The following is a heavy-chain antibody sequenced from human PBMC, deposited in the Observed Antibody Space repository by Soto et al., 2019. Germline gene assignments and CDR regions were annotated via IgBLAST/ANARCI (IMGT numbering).Heavy chain of an antibody. CDR2: IYYSGST. Sequence: SETLSLTCTVSGGSISSYYWSWIRQPPGKGLEWIGYIYYSGSTNYNPSLKSRVTISVDTSKNQFSLKLSSVTAADTAVYYCARQTIVFYDSSTSGMDVWGQGTTVTVSS. CDR3: ARQTIVFYDSSTSGMDV. D-gene: IGHD3-22*01. V-gene: IGHV4-59*01. J-gene: IGHJ6*02. CDR1: GGSISSYY.